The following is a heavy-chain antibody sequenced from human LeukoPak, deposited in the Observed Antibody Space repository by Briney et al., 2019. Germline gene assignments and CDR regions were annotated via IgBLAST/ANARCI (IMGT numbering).Heavy chain of an antibody. CDR3: ARGPHYYGSGSYYDYFDY. CDR1: GGSISSGGYY. D-gene: IGHD3-10*01. CDR2: IYYSGST. V-gene: IGHV4-31*03. Sequence: SETLSLTCTVSGGSISSGGYYWSWIRQHPGKGLEWIGYIYYSGSTYYNPSLKSRVTISVDTSKNQFSLKLSSVTAADTAVYYCARGPHYYGSGSYYDYFDYWGQGTLVTVSS. J-gene: IGHJ4*02.